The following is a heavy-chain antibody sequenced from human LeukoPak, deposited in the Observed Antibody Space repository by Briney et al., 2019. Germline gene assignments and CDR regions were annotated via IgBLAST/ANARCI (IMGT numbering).Heavy chain of an antibody. CDR2: ISSSSSYI. CDR1: GFTFSSYS. D-gene: IGHD1-7*01. Sequence: PGGSLRLSCAASGFTFSSYSMNWVRQAPGKGLEWVSSISSSSSYIYYADSVKGRFTISRDNAKNSLYLQMSSLRAEDTAVYYCARGGKKPELLAYFDYWGQGTLVTVSS. CDR3: ARGGKKPELLAYFDY. V-gene: IGHV3-21*01. J-gene: IGHJ4*02.